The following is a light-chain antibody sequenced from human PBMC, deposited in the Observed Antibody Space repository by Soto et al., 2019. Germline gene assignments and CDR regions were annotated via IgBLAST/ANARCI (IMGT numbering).Light chain of an antibody. J-gene: IGLJ1*01. CDR1: SSDVGVYNY. V-gene: IGLV2-11*01. CDR3: CSYAGSYTFV. CDR2: DVS. Sequence: QSALAQPRSVSGAPGQPVTISCTGTSSDVGVYNYVSWYQQYPGKAPKITIYDVSKRPSGVPDRFSGSKSDNTASLTISGLQAEDEAGYYCCSYAGSYTFVFGIGTKVTVL.